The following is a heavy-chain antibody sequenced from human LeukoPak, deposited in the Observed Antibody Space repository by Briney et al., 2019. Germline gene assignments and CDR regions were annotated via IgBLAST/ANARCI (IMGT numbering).Heavy chain of an antibody. V-gene: IGHV3-30-3*01. D-gene: IGHD3-10*01. CDR1: GFNVSTNY. CDR2: ISYDGSNK. J-gene: IGHJ2*01. Sequence: GGSLRLSCAASGFNVSTNYMSWVRQAPGKGLEWVSVISYDGSNKYYADSVKGRFTISRDNSKNTLYLQMNSLRAEDMAVYYRARAGGDYGSGRKPLDLWGRGTLVTVSS. CDR3: ARAGGDYGSGRKPLDL.